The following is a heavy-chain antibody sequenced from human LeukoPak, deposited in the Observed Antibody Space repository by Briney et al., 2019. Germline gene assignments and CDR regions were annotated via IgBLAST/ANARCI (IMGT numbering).Heavy chain of an antibody. Sequence: GESLKISCKVSGYRFTDYWIGWVRQMPGKGLEWMGIIYPGDSDTRYSPSFQGQVTISADKSINTAHLQWSSLKASDTAVYYCARGAAGTTPDYYYFGLDVWGQGTTVRVSS. CDR3: ARGAAGTTPDYYYFGLDV. CDR2: IYPGDSDT. CDR1: GYRFTDYW. D-gene: IGHD1-7*01. J-gene: IGHJ6*02. V-gene: IGHV5-51*01.